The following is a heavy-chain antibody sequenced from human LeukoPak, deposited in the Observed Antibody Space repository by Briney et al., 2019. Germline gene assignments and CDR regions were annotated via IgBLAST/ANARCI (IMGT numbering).Heavy chain of an antibody. CDR1: GGTFSSYA. Sequence: GASVKVSCKASGGTFSSYAISWVRQAPGQGLEWMGGIIPIFGTANYAQKFQGRVTITTDESTSTAYMELSSLRSEDTAVYYCASGTYYDFWSGPPAQDYYYYYYMDVWGQGTLVTVSS. CDR3: ASGTYYDFWSGPPAQDYYYYYYMDV. D-gene: IGHD3-3*01. V-gene: IGHV1-69*05. CDR2: IIPIFGTA. J-gene: IGHJ6*03.